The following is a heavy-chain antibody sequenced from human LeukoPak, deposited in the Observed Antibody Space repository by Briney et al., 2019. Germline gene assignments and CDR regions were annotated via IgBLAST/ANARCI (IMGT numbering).Heavy chain of an antibody. D-gene: IGHD3-10*01. J-gene: IGHJ5*02. Sequence: SETLSLTCTVSGGSISSYYWSWIRQPPGKGPEWIGYIYYSGSTNYNPSLKSRVTISVDTSKNQFSLKLSSVTAADTAVYYCARDYYGSGSYGWFDPWGQGTLVTVSS. CDR2: IYYSGST. CDR3: ARDYYGSGSYGWFDP. CDR1: GGSISSYY. V-gene: IGHV4-59*12.